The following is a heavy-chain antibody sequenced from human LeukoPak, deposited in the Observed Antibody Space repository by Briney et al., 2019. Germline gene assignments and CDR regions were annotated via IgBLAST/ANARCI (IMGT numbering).Heavy chain of an antibody. V-gene: IGHV5-51*01. CDR1: GYSFTSYW. D-gene: IGHD3-9*01. CDR2: IYPGDSDT. Sequence: GESLKISCKGSGYSFTSYWIGWVRQMPGKGLEWMGIIYPGDSDTRYSPSFEGQVSISADKSISTAYLQWNSLKASDTAMYYCARRDYDILTGYYNYFDYWGQGTLVTVSS. CDR3: ARRDYDILTGYYNYFDY. J-gene: IGHJ4*02.